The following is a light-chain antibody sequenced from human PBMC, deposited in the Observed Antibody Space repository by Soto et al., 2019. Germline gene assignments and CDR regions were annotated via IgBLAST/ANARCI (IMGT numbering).Light chain of an antibody. V-gene: IGKV1-33*01. CDR3: QHHQKFPHT. Sequence: DIQMSQSPSSLSASVGDTVTITCQASHDGNNYLNWYHQRPGKAPTVLIYDVFNLVPGVPPRFSGSGHGTQFTLTIRSLQAEDARTYYCQHHQKFPHTCGQGTKLDFK. CDR2: DVF. CDR1: HDGNNY. J-gene: IGKJ2*01.